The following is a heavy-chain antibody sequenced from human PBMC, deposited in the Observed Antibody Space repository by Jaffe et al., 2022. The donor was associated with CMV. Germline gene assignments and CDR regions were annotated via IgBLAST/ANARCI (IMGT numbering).Heavy chain of an antibody. CDR3: AKTLSSGPSPYDAFDI. J-gene: IGHJ3*02. Sequence: QVRLVESGGGVVQPGGSLRLSCTASGFTFNNYDMHWVRQAPGKGLEWVALIWFDGGHKYYGDSVKGRFTISRDNSENTLYLQMNSLRAEDTALYYCAKTLSSGPSPYDAFDIWGQGTMVTVSS. CDR2: IWFDGGHK. V-gene: IGHV3-33*03. D-gene: IGHD3-22*01. CDR1: GFTFNNYD.